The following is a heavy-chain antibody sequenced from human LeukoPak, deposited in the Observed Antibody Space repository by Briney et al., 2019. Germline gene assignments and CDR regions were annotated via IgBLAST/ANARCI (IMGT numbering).Heavy chain of an antibody. CDR3: AKDRPDPFDY. J-gene: IGHJ4*02. Sequence: GGSLRPFWGASGITLSSHGKSWGRQAPGKGPEWVSAISGSGGSTYYADSVKGRFTISRDNSKNTLYLQMNSLRAEDTAVYYCAKDRPDPFDYWGQGTLVTVSS. V-gene: IGHV3-23*01. CDR1: GITLSSHG. D-gene: IGHD1-14*01. CDR2: ISGSGGST.